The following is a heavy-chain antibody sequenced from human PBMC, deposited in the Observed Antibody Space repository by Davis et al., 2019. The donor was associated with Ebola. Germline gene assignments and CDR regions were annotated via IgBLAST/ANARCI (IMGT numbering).Heavy chain of an antibody. V-gene: IGHV4-39*07. D-gene: IGHD1-26*01. CDR2: IYYSGST. CDR3: ATRHKYSGSYYAEYFQH. CDR1: GGSIRSSSYY. J-gene: IGHJ1*01. Sequence: GSLRLSCSVSGGSIRSSSYYWSWIRQPPGKGLEWIGSIYYSGSTYYNPSLKSRVSISVDKSKNQFSLKLSSVTAADTAVYYCATRHKYSGSYYAEYFQHWGQGTLVTVSS.